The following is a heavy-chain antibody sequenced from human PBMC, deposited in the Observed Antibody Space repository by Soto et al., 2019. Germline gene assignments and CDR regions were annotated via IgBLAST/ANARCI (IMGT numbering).Heavy chain of an antibody. CDR1: GYTFTSYD. CDR2: MNPNSGNT. CDR3: ASAIAVASTGVDY. J-gene: IGHJ4*02. D-gene: IGHD6-19*01. V-gene: IGHV1-8*01. Sequence: QVQLVQSGAELKKPGASVKVSCKASGYTFTSYDINWVRQATGQGLEWLGWMNPNSGNTGYAQKFQGRVTMTRNTXIGTAYMELSSLRSEDTAVYYCASAIAVASTGVDYWGQGTLVTVSS.